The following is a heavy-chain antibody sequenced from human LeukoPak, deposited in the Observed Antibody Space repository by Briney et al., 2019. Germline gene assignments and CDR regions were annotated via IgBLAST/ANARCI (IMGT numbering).Heavy chain of an antibody. J-gene: IGHJ4*02. CDR2: ISSSSSYI. Sequence: GGSLRLSCAASGFTFSSYSMNWVRQAPGKGLEWVSSISSSSSYIYYADSVKGRFTISRDNAKNSLYLQMNSPRAEDTAVYYCARDPSYYYDSSGWYFDYWGQGTLVTVSS. CDR1: GFTFSSYS. D-gene: IGHD3-22*01. V-gene: IGHV3-21*01. CDR3: ARDPSYYYDSSGWYFDY.